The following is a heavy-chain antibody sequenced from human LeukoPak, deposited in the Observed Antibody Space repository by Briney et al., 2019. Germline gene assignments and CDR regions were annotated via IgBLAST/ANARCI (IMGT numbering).Heavy chain of an antibody. CDR3: ARANYNWNYWDY. CDR2: INHSGST. V-gene: IGHV4-34*01. D-gene: IGHD1-20*01. CDR1: GGSFSGYY. Sequence: SETLSLTCAVYGGSFSGYYWSWIRQPPGKGLEWIGEINHSGSTNYNPSLKSRVTVSVDTSKNQFSQKLSSVTAADTAVYYCARANYNWNYWDYWGQGTLATVSS. J-gene: IGHJ4*02.